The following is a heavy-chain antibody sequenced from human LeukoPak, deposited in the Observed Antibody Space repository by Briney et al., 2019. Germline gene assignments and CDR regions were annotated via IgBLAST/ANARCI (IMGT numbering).Heavy chain of an antibody. V-gene: IGHV3-21*01. CDR3: ARDLRVKPYYYDSSGYWGAFDI. CDR2: ISSSSSYI. J-gene: IGHJ3*02. Sequence: PGGSLRLSCAASGFTFSSYSMNWVRQAPGKGLEWVSSISSSSSYIYYADSVEGRFTISRDNAKNSLYLQMNSLRAEDTAVYYCARDLRVKPYYYDSSGYWGAFDIWGQGTMVTVSS. CDR1: GFTFSSYS. D-gene: IGHD3-22*01.